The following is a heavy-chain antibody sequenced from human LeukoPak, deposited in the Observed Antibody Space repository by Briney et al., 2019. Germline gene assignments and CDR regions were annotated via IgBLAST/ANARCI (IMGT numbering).Heavy chain of an antibody. CDR3: ARDRVSSLYYYYGMDV. D-gene: IGHD3-10*01. J-gene: IGHJ6*02. Sequence: GGSLRLSCAASGFTFSSYWMNWARQAPGKGLEWVASINHNGNVNYYVDSVKGRFTISRDNAKNSLYLQMSNLRAEDTAVYYRARDRVSSLYYYYGMDVWGQGTTVTVSS. V-gene: IGHV3-7*03. CDR1: GFTFSSYW. CDR2: INHNGNVN.